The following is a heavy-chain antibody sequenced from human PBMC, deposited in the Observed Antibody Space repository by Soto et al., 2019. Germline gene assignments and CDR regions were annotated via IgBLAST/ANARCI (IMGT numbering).Heavy chain of an antibody. J-gene: IGHJ3*02. CDR3: ARKGVTASNHDAFDI. CDR2: ISAYHGHP. CDR1: GYTFTSYG. Sequence: ASVKVSCQASGYTFTSYGISWVRQAPGQGLELMGWISAYHGHPNYAQKLQGRVTMTTDTSTSTAYMELRSLRSDDTAVYYCARKGVTASNHDAFDIWGQGTRVTVS. D-gene: IGHD2-21*02. V-gene: IGHV1-18*04.